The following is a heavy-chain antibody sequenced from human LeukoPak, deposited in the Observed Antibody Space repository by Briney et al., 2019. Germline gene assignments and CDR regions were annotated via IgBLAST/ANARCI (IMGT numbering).Heavy chain of an antibody. Sequence: GASVKVSCKASGYTFTGYYMHWVRRAPGQGLEWMGWINPNSGGTNYAQKFQGRVTMTRDTSISTAYMELSRLRSDDTAVYCCARVSSGWYRPYYFDYWGQGTLVTVSS. D-gene: IGHD6-19*01. J-gene: IGHJ4*02. CDR2: INPNSGGT. CDR1: GYTFTGYY. V-gene: IGHV1-2*02. CDR3: ARVSSGWYRPYYFDY.